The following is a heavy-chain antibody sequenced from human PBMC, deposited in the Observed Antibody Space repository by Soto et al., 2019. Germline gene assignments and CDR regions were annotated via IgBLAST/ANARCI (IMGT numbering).Heavy chain of an antibody. V-gene: IGHV5-51*01. CDR3: ARHESSLVPPPSHYYSYGMDV. J-gene: IGHJ6*02. CDR1: GYSFTSHW. D-gene: IGHD6-13*01. CDR2: IYPGDSDT. Sequence: LGESLKISCTGSGYSFTSHWIGWLRQMPGKGLEWMGIIYPGDSDTRYSPSFQGQVSISVDKSNSTTYLQWSSLQASDTAMYYCARHESSLVPPPSHYYSYGMDVWGQGTMVTVYS.